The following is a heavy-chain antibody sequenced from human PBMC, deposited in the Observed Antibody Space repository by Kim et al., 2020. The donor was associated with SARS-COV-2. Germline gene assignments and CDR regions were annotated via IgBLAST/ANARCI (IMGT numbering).Heavy chain of an antibody. CDR3: AREPSMVRGVIIDSGITD. CDR2: IWYDGSNK. CDR1: GFTFSSYG. J-gene: IGHJ4*02. D-gene: IGHD3-10*01. Sequence: GGSLRLSCAASGFTFSSYGMHWVRQAPGKGLEWVAVIWYDGSNKYYADSVKGRFTISRDNSKNTLYLQMNSLRAEDTAVYYCAREPSMVRGVIIDSGITDWGQGTLVTVSS. V-gene: IGHV3-33*08.